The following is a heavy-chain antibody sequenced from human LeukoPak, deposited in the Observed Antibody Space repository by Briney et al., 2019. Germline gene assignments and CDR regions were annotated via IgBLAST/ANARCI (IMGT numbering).Heavy chain of an antibody. D-gene: IGHD1-26*01. J-gene: IGHJ4*02. CDR2: IWSDGSNK. CDR3: ARASGSFDY. V-gene: IGHV3-33*01. CDR1: GFTFSSYG. Sequence: GGSLRLSCEASGFTFSSYGIHWVRQAPGKGLEWVAVIWSDGSNKYYADSVKGRFTISRDNSKNTLYLQLDSLRAEDTAVYYCARASGSFDYWGQGTLVSVSS.